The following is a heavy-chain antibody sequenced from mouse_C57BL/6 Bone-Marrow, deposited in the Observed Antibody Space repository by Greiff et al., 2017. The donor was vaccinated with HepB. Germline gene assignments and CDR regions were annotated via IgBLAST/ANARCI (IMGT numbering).Heavy chain of an antibody. CDR3: ARRIITTVEPRGNYFDY. V-gene: IGHV1-53*01. CDR1: GYTFTSYW. CDR2: INPSNGGT. J-gene: IGHJ2*01. D-gene: IGHD1-1*01. Sequence: QVHVKQSGTELVKPGASVKLSCKASGYTFTSYWMHWVKQRPGQGLEWIGNINPSNGGTNYNEKFKSKATLTVDKSSSTAYMQLSSLTSEDSAVYYCARRIITTVEPRGNYFDYWGQGTTLTVSS.